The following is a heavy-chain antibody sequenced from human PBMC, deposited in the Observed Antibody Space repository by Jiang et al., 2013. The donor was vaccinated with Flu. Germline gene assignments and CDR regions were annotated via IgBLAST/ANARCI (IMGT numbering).Heavy chain of an antibody. CDR3: ARDKSDRGGVAIFGVYGMDV. J-gene: IGHJ6*02. D-gene: IGHD3-3*01. Sequence: AQHFQDRLTITADESTSTAYMELRNLRSEDTAVYYCARDKSDRGGVAIFGVYGMDVWGQGTTVTVSS. V-gene: IGHV1-69*01.